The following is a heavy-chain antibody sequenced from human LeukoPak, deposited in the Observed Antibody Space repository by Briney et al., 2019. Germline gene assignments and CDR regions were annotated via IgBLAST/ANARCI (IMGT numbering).Heavy chain of an antibody. CDR1: GFTFSSYW. D-gene: IGHD3-10*01. V-gene: IGHV3-74*01. J-gene: IGHJ4*02. CDR3: ARAKDGEELDY. CDR2: INSDGSST. Sequence: GGSLRLSCAASGFTFSSYWMHWVRQAPGKGLVWVSRINSDGSSTSYTDSVKGRFTISRDNAKNTLYLQMNRLRAEDTAVYYCARAKDGEELDYWGQGTLVTVSS.